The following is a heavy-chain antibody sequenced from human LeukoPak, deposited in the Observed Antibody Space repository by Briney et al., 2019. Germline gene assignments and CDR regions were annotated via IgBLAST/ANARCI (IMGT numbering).Heavy chain of an antibody. CDR1: GFTFSSYG. D-gene: IGHD3-10*01. CDR3: AKDPNKFYYGSGSYGDY. J-gene: IGHJ4*02. Sequence: GGSLRLSCAASGFTFSSYGMHWVRQAPGKGLEWVAFIRYDGSNKYYADSVKGRFTISRDNSKNTLYLQMNSLRAEDTAVYYCAKDPNKFYYGSGSYGDYWGQGTLVTVSS. V-gene: IGHV3-30*02. CDR2: IRYDGSNK.